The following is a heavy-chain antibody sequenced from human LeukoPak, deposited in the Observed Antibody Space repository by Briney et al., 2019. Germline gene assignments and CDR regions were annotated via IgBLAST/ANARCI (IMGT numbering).Heavy chain of an antibody. CDR2: IREDGSEK. V-gene: IGHV3-7*01. J-gene: IGHJ4*02. Sequence: PGGSLRLSCAASGFTFSSYAMSWVRQAKGKGLECVAKIREDGSEKHYVDSVKGRFTISRDNAKNSLYLQMTSLRAEDTAVYYCARDYTGGWNDYWGQGTLVTVSS. CDR3: ARDYTGGWNDY. CDR1: GFTFSSYA. D-gene: IGHD7-27*01.